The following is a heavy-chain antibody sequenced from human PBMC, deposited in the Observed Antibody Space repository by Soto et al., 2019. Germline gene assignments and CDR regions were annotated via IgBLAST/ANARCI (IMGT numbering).Heavy chain of an antibody. J-gene: IGHJ6*02. V-gene: IGHV3-48*03. CDR3: ARVQSVSDKLWRATWYYGRDV. Sequence: PGWSLGLSWAASGFTFSSYEMNWIRQAPGKGLEWVSYISSSGSTIYYADSVKGRFTISRDNAKNSLYLQMNSLRAEDTAVYYFARVQSVSDKLWRATWYYGRDVWSDGTRVTV. CDR1: GFTFSSYE. D-gene: IGHD2-21*01. CDR2: ISSSGSTI.